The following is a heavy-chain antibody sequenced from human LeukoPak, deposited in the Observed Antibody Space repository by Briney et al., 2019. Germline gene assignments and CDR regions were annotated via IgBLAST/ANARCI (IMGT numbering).Heavy chain of an antibody. D-gene: IGHD5-24*01. CDR2: IIPIFGTA. J-gene: IGHJ4*02. CDR1: GGTFSSYA. Sequence: SVKVSCKASGGTFSSYAISWVRQAPGQGLEWMGGIIPIFGTANYAQKFQGRVTITADESTSTAYMELSSLRSEDTAVYYCARWRNLQSEFDYWGQGTLVTVSS. V-gene: IGHV1-69*13. CDR3: ARWRNLQSEFDY.